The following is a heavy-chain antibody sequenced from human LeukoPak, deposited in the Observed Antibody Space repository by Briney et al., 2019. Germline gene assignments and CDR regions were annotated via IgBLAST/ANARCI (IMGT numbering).Heavy chain of an antibody. CDR3: ARHFEPGRRIAARPFSFDY. D-gene: IGHD6-6*01. Sequence: PSETLSLTCTVSGGSISSSSYYWGWIRQPPGKGLEWIGSIYYSGSTYYNPSLKSRVTISVDTSKNQFSLKLSSVTAADTAVYYCARHFEPGRRIAARPFSFDYWGQGTLVTVSS. CDR1: GGSISSSSYY. V-gene: IGHV4-39*01. J-gene: IGHJ4*02. CDR2: IYYSGST.